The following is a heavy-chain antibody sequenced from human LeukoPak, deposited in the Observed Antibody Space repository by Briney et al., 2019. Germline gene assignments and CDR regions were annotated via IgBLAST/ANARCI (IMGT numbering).Heavy chain of an antibody. CDR1: GFTVSSNY. V-gene: IGHV3-66*01. CDR2: IYSGGST. D-gene: IGHD3-9*01. Sequence: GGSLRLSCAASGFTVSSNYMSWVRQAPGKGLEWVSVIYSGGSTYYADSVKGRFTISRDNSKNTLYLQMNSLRAEDTAVYYCARDLLRYLDQGAFDIWGQGTMVTVSS. J-gene: IGHJ3*02. CDR3: ARDLLRYLDQGAFDI.